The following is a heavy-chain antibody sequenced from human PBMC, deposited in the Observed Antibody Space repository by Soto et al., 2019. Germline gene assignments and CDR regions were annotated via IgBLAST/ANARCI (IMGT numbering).Heavy chain of an antibody. V-gene: IGHV1-46*01. CDR3: ARVTYGDYNFLDS. Sequence: QGLLIQSGAEVRRPGATVKISCKASENTFTNFFFHWVRQAPGRSLVWLGMVNPTFGVTKYEQRFQGRLTMTGDTSTSTVFLEVRGLTSNDTALYFCARVTYGDYNFLDSWGHGTLVTVSS. CDR2: VNPTFGVT. D-gene: IGHD4-17*01. J-gene: IGHJ5*01. CDR1: ENTFTNFF.